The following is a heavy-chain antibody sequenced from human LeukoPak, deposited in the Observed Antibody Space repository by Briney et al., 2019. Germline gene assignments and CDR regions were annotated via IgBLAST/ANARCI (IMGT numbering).Heavy chain of an antibody. D-gene: IGHD3-3*01. CDR1: GGSISSYY. CDR3: AREVRYDFWSGYYEARRFDP. CDR2: IYYSGST. Sequence: YPSETLSLTCTVSGGSISSYYWSWIRQPPGKGLEWIGYIYYSGSTNYNPSLKSRVTISVDTSKNQFSLKLSSVTVADTAVYYCAREVRYDFWSGYYEARRFDPWGQGTLVTVSS. V-gene: IGHV4-59*01. J-gene: IGHJ5*02.